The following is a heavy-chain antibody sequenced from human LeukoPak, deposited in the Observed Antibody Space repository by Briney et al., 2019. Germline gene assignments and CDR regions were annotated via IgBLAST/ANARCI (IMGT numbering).Heavy chain of an antibody. V-gene: IGHV4-38-2*02. Sequence: PSETLSLTCTVSGYSISSGYYWGWIRQPPGKGLEWIGSIYHSGSTYYNPSLKSRVTISVDTSKNQFSLKLSSVTAADTAVYYCARAPRYCSGGSCYYYYGMDVWGQGTTVTVSS. D-gene: IGHD2-15*01. CDR3: ARAPRYCSGGSCYYYYGMDV. CDR1: GYSISSGYY. CDR2: IYHSGST. J-gene: IGHJ6*02.